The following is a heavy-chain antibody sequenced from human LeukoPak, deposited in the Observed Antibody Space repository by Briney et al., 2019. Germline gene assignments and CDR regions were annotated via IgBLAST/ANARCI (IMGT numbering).Heavy chain of an antibody. V-gene: IGHV3-74*01. CDR1: GFTLSSYW. CDR2: INNDGVST. CDR3: ARKPLSGGYGGTIDY. Sequence: GGSLRLSYATSGFTLSSYWMHWVRQAPGKGLEWLSRINNDGVSTSYADSVKGRFTISRDNAKNTLYLRMNSLRAEDTAIYYCARKPLSGGYGGTIDYWGQGTLVTVSS. J-gene: IGHJ4*02. D-gene: IGHD5-12*01.